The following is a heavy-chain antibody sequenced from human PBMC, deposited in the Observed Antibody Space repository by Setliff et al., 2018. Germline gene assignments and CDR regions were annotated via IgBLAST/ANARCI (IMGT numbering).Heavy chain of an antibody. CDR2: INQSRST. CDR1: GGSISGYY. D-gene: IGHD5-18*01. J-gene: IGHJ6*03. Sequence: SETLSLTCAVYGGSISGYYWSWIRQPPGKGLEWIGEINQSRSTNYNPSLKSRVTISLDTSKKQFSRKLSSVTASDTAVYYCARVGPTGYSYGSHYYYYMDVWGKGTTVTVSS. CDR3: ARVGPTGYSYGSHYYYYMDV. V-gene: IGHV4-34*01.